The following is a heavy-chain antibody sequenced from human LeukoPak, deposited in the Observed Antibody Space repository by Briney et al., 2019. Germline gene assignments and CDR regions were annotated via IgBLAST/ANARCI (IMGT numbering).Heavy chain of an antibody. CDR3: ARDGYCNSITCFDY. CDR2: INSDGSST. J-gene: IGHJ4*02. Sequence: GGSLRLSCAASGFTFSSYWMHWVRHAPGKGLVWVSRINSDGSSTSYADSVKGRFTISRDNAKNSLYLQMNSLRAGDTAVYYCARDGYCNSITCFDYWGQGTLVTVSS. V-gene: IGHV3-74*01. CDR1: GFTFSSYW. D-gene: IGHD2-2*03.